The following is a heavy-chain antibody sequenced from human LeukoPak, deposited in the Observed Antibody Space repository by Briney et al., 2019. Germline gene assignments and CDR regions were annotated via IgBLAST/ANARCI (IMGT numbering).Heavy chain of an antibody. CDR1: GYTFTSYG. CDR2: ISAYNGNT. CDR3: ARYSGTNWNYHFDY. Sequence: ASVKVSCKASGYTFTSYGISWVRQAPGQGLEWMGWISAYNGNTNYAQKLQGRVTMTTDTSTSTAYMELRSLRSDDTAVYYCARYSGTNWNYHFDYWGQGTLVTVSS. J-gene: IGHJ4*02. D-gene: IGHD1-7*01. V-gene: IGHV1-18*01.